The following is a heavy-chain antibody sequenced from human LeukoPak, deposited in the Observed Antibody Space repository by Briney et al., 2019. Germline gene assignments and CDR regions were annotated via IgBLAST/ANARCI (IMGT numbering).Heavy chain of an antibody. Sequence: GGSLRLSCAASGFTFRSYAMHWLRQAPGKGREGVAFISYDGCNKFYADSVKGRFTISRDISKNTLYPQMNSLRDEDTAVYYCARDGIVVVPAATPYYFDYWGQGTLVTVSS. CDR1: GFTFRSYA. CDR2: ISYDGCNK. D-gene: IGHD2-2*01. CDR3: ARDGIVVVPAATPYYFDY. J-gene: IGHJ4*02. V-gene: IGHV3-30-3*01.